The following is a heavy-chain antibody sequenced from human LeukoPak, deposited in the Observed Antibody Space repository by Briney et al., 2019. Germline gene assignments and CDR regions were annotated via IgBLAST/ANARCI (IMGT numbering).Heavy chain of an antibody. CDR2: ISYDGSNK. D-gene: IGHD6-13*01. Sequence: GGSLRLSCAASGFTFSSYGMHWVRQAPGKGLEWVAVISYDGSNKYYADSVKGRFTISRDNSKNTLYLQMNSQRAEDTAVYYCAKDKDSSSWTPTRNNWFDPWGQGTLVTVSS. V-gene: IGHV3-30*18. CDR1: GFTFSSYG. CDR3: AKDKDSSSWTPTRNNWFDP. J-gene: IGHJ5*02.